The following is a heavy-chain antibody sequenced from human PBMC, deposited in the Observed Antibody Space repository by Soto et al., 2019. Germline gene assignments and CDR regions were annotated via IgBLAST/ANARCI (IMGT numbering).Heavy chain of an antibody. Sequence: EVQLLVSGGDLVQPGGSLRLSCVASGFTFGSRAMSCVRQAPGEGLEWVSTITDNGGDSKSADSVRGRFAISRDNSKNILYLQMNSLRAEDSAIYYCARGSEDSYPGSRIFDFWGRGTLVSVSS. CDR3: ARGSEDSYPGSRIFDF. CDR2: ITDNGGDS. J-gene: IGHJ4*02. V-gene: IGHV3-23*01. CDR1: GFTFGSRA. D-gene: IGHD3-10*01.